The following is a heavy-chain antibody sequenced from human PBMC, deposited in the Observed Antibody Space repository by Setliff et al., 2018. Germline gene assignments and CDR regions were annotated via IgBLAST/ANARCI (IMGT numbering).Heavy chain of an antibody. CDR1: GFTFSRYW. D-gene: IGHD2-2*01. Sequence: LRLSCAASGFTFSRYWMSWVRQAPGKGLEWVANIKQDGSEKYYVDSVKGRFTISRDNAKNSLYLQMNSLRAEDMALYYCAKGYCSSTSCYVDYWGQGTLVTVSS. V-gene: IGHV3-7*03. CDR3: AKGYCSSTSCYVDY. J-gene: IGHJ4*02. CDR2: IKQDGSEK.